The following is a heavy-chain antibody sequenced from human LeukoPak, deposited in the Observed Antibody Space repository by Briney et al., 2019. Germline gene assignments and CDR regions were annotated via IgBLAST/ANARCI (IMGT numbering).Heavy chain of an antibody. CDR1: GGSVSSGSYY. J-gene: IGHJ4*02. CDR2: IYYSGST. CDR3: ARSPFPGPHIVVAGFDY. Sequence: PSETLSLTCTVSGGSVSSGSYYWSWIRQPPGKGLEWIGYIYYSGSTNYNPSLKSRVTISVDTSKNQFSLKLSSVTAADTAVYYCARSPFPGPHIVVAGFDYWGRGTLVTVSS. D-gene: IGHD2-21*01. V-gene: IGHV4-61*01.